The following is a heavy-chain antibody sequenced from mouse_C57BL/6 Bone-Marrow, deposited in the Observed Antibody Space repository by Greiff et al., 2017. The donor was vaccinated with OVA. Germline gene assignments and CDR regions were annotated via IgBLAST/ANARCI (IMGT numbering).Heavy chain of an antibody. V-gene: IGHV2-2*01. D-gene: IGHD1-1*01. CDR3: ARLPLYYYGSSY. Sequence: QVQLKQSGPGLVQPSQSLSITCTVSGFSLTSYGVHWVRQSPGKGLEWLGVIWSGGSTDYNAAFISRLSISKDNSKSQVFFKMNSLQADDTAIYYCARLPLYYYGSSYWGQGTLVTVSS. CDR2: IWSGGST. J-gene: IGHJ4*01. CDR1: GFSLTSYG.